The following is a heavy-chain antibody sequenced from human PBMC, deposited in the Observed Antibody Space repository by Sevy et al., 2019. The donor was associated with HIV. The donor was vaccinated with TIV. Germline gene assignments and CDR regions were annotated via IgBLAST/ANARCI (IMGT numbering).Heavy chain of an antibody. Sequence: GGSLRLSCAASGFNFGNVWMSWVRQAPGKGLEWIGLIKSNTDGGTTEYGAPVKGGITISRDDSKNTLFLQVNSLKAEDTALYYCATINTVGSLAYWGRGTLVTVSS. CDR3: ATINTVGSLAY. J-gene: IGHJ4*02. V-gene: IGHV3-15*01. D-gene: IGHD2-15*01. CDR1: GFNFGNVW. CDR2: IKSNTDGGTT.